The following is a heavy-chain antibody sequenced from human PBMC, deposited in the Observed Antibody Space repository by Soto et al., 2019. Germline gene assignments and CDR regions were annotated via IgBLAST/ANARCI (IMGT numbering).Heavy chain of an antibody. CDR1: GFTFSSYA. D-gene: IGHD5-12*01. J-gene: IGHJ6*02. Sequence: QPGGSLRLSCAASGFTFSSYAMHWVRQAPGKGLEWVAVISYDGSNKYYADSVKGRFTISRDNSKNTLYLQMNSLRAEDTAVYYCARDIVATTYYYYGMDVWGQGTTVTVSS. CDR2: ISYDGSNK. CDR3: ARDIVATTYYYYGMDV. V-gene: IGHV3-30-3*01.